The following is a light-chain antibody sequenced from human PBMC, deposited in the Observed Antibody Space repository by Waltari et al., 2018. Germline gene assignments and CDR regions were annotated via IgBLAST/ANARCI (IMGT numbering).Light chain of an antibody. J-gene: IGKJ3*01. CDR1: QSVLYSSNNNNY. Sequence: DIVMTQSPDSLAVSLGERATINCKSSQSVLYSSNNNNYLAWYQQKPGQPPKLLIYWASTRESGVPDRFSGSGSGTDFTLTISSLQAEDVAFYYCQQYYSTPHTFGPGTKVDIK. V-gene: IGKV4-1*01. CDR3: QQYYSTPHT. CDR2: WAS.